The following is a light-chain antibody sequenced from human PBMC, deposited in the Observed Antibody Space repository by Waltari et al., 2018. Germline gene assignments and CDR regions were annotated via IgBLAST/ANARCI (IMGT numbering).Light chain of an antibody. CDR1: SSHVGGYNY. J-gene: IGLJ2*01. Sequence: QSVLTQPDSVSGSPGQSITISCTGTSSHVGGYNYVSWYQQYPGKAPKVIIYDAINRPSGVSNRFSGSKSGNSASLTISGLQAEDEADYYCGSFISSTTGIFGGGTRLTVL. CDR3: GSFISSTTGI. V-gene: IGLV2-14*03. CDR2: DAI.